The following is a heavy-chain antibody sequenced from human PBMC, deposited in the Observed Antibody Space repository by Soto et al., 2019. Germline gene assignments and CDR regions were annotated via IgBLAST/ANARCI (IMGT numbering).Heavy chain of an antibody. CDR3: AKDGEAYYYGAGYTYYYMDV. CDR1: GFSFDDYG. CDR2: ISWNSGNI. D-gene: IGHD3-10*01. V-gene: IGHV3-9*01. Sequence: GGSLRLSCAASGFSFDDYGMHWVRQGPGKGLEWVSGISWNSGNIAYADSVKGRFTISRDNAKNSLHLQMNSLRAEDTAVYYCAKDGEAYYYGAGYTYYYMDVWGKGTTVTVSS. J-gene: IGHJ6*03.